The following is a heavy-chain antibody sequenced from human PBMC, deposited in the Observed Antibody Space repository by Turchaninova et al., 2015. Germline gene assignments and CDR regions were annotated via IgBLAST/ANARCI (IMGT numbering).Heavy chain of an antibody. Sequence: QITLKESGPSLVQPTHTLTLTCTFPGFSPTTSGVGVAWIRHPPGKALEWLALMDWNDDKRYSPSLKTRLTITKDTSKNQVVLTMTNVNPVDTATYYCAHRPPGIPSFLDYWGQGTLVTVSS. CDR1: GFSPTTSGVG. D-gene: IGHD6-13*01. J-gene: IGHJ4*02. CDR3: AHRPPGIPSFLDY. V-gene: IGHV2-5*01. CDR2: MDWNDDK.